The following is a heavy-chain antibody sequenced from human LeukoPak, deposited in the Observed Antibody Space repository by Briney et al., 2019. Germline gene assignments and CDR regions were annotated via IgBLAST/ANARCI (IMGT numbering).Heavy chain of an antibody. Sequence: GGSLRLSCGASGYTFSDYTMNWVRQAPGRGPEWISYISSGGSVMHYADSVKGRFTISRDNVENSLYLQMNSLRVEDTAVYYCTRDLEYWGQGVLVTVSS. V-gene: IGHV3-48*01. CDR2: ISSGGSVM. J-gene: IGHJ4*02. CDR1: GYTFSDYT. CDR3: TRDLEY.